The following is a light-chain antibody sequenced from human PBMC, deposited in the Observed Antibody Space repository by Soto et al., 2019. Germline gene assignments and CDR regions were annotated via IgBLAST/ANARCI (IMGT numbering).Light chain of an antibody. J-gene: IGKJ5*01. V-gene: IGKV1-9*01. CDR1: QGISNY. CDR2: AAS. Sequence: DIQLTQSPSFLSASVGDRVTITCRASQGISNYLAWYQQKPGQAPKLLIYAASTLQSGVPSRFSGSGSGTEFTLTISSLQTEDFATYYCQQVNSYLSITFGQGTRLEIK. CDR3: QQVNSYLSIT.